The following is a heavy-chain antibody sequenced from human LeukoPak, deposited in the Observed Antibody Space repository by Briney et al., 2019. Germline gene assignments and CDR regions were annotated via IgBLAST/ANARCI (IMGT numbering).Heavy chain of an antibody. V-gene: IGHV4-30-4*01. D-gene: IGHD2-21*02. Sequence: SETLSLTCTVSGGSISSGDYYWSWIRQPPGKGLEWIGYIYYSGSTYYNPSLKSRVTISVDTSKNQFSLKLSSVTAADTAVYYCARTPQGVVVVTATREDYFDLWGRGTLVTVSS. CDR3: ARTPQGVVVVTATREDYFDL. CDR1: GGSISSGDYY. J-gene: IGHJ2*01. CDR2: IYYSGST.